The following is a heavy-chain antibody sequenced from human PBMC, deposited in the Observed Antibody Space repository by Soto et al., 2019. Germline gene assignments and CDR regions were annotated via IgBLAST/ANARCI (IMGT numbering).Heavy chain of an antibody. CDR1: GFTFSSYG. Sequence: QVQLVESGGGVVQPGRSLRLSCAASGFTFSSYGMHWVRQAPGKGLEWVAVIWYDGSNKYYADSVKGRFTISRDNSKNTLYLKMNSLRAEDTAVYYCAREGGCSGGSCYSPLYGMDVWGQGTTVTVSS. J-gene: IGHJ6*02. CDR3: AREGGCSGGSCYSPLYGMDV. V-gene: IGHV3-33*01. CDR2: IWYDGSNK. D-gene: IGHD2-15*01.